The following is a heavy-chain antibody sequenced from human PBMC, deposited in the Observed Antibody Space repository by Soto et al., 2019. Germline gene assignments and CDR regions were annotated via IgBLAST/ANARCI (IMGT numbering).Heavy chain of an antibody. J-gene: IGHJ4*02. CDR3: GRGRSGQIVVFY. CDR1: GYTFTSYY. CDR2: INPSGGST. D-gene: IGHD3-22*01. V-gene: IGHV1-46*01. Sequence: ASVKVSCKASGYTFTSYYMHWVRQAPGQGLEWMGIINPSGGSTSYAQKFQGRVTMTMDTSMTTVYMELNNLRPDDTAVYYCGRGRSGQIVVFYWGQGTQGTVSS.